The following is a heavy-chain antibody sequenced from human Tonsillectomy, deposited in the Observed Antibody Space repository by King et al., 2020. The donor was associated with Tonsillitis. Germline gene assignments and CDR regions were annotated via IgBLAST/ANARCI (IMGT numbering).Heavy chain of an antibody. D-gene: IGHD6-19*01. CDR2: IIPIFGTA. J-gene: IGHJ3*02. Sequence: QLVQSGAEVKKPGSSVKVSCKASGGTFSSYAISWVRQAPGQGLEWMGGIIPIFGTANYAQKFQGRVTITADESTSTAYMELSSLRSEDTAVYYCAAGYSSGWYFSQYFDIWGQGTMVTVSS. CDR1: GGTFSSYA. V-gene: IGHV1-69*01. CDR3: AAGYSSGWYFSQYFDI.